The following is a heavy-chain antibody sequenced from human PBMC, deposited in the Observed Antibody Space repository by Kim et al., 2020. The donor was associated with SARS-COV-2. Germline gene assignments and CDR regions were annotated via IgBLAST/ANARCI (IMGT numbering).Heavy chain of an antibody. CDR1: GGSISSSSYY. CDR2: IYYSGST. V-gene: IGHV4-39*01. CDR3: ASISSLVGASPMDV. D-gene: IGHD1-26*01. J-gene: IGHJ6*03. Sequence: SETLSLTCTVSGGSISSSSYYWGWIRQPPGKGLEWIGSIYYSGSTYYNPSLKSRVTISVDTSKNQFSLKLSSVTAADTAVYYCASISSLVGASPMDVWGKGTTVTVSS.